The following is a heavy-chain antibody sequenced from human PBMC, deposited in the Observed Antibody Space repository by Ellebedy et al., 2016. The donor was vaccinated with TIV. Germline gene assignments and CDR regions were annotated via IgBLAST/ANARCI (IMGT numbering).Heavy chain of an antibody. CDR2: ISGSGGST. D-gene: IGHD2-2*01. CDR3: AKDRLGYCSSTSCYPFDY. Sequence: GGSLRLXCAASGLTFSSYAMSWVRHAPGKGLEWVSAISGSGGSTYYADSVKGRFTISRDNSKNTLYLQMNSLRAEDTAVYYCAKDRLGYCSSTSCYPFDYWGQGTLVTVSS. J-gene: IGHJ4*02. CDR1: GLTFSSYA. V-gene: IGHV3-23*01.